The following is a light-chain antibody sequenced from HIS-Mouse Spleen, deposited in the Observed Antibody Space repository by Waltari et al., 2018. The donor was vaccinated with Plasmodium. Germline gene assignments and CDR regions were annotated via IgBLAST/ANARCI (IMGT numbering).Light chain of an antibody. J-gene: IGKJ4*01. CDR1: QSVSSY. Sequence: DIVLTQSPATLSLSPGERATLLCRASQSVSSYLACYQQKPCQAPRLLIYDSSNRATGIPARFSGSGSGTNFTLTISSLEPEDFAVYYCQQRSNWPPLTFGGGTKVEIK. CDR2: DSS. V-gene: IGKV3-11*01. CDR3: QQRSNWPPLT.